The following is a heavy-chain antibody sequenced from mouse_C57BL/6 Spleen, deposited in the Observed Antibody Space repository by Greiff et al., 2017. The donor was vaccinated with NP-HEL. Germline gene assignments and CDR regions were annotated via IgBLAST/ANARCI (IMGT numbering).Heavy chain of an antibody. CDR3: ARIKKIVATYVDY. Sequence: VQLQQPGAELVKAGASVKMSCKASGYTFTSYWMHWVKQRLGQGLEWFAETNPTNGRTYYNEKFKSKATLTVDNSSSTAYMLLSGPTFEDSAVYYCARIKKIVATYVDYWGQGTTLTVSS. D-gene: IGHD1-1*01. J-gene: IGHJ2*01. CDR2: TNPTNGRT. V-gene: IGHV1S81*02. CDR1: GYTFTSYW.